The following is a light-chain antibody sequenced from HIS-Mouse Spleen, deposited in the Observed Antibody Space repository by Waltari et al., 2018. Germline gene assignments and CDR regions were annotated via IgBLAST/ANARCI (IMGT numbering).Light chain of an antibody. Sequence: SYVLTQPPSVSVAPGKTARITCGGNNIGSKSVHWYQQKPGQAPVLVVHDDRARPSGIPARFSGSNCGNTATLTISRVEAGDEADYYCQVWDSSSDHPVFGGGTKLTVL. CDR2: DDR. V-gene: IGLV3-21*03. J-gene: IGLJ3*02. CDR1: NIGSKS. CDR3: QVWDSSSDHPV.